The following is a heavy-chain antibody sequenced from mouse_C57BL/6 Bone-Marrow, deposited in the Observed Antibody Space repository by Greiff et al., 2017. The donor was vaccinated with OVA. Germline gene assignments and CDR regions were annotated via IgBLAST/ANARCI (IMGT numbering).Heavy chain of an antibody. CDR3: ARSIYYYGSSFY. CDR1: GYTFTSYW. D-gene: IGHD1-1*01. CDR2: IYPSDSET. V-gene: IGHV1-61*01. Sequence: QVQLQQPGAELVRPGSSVKLSCKASGYTFTSYWMDWVKQRPGQGLEWIGNIYPSDSETHYNQKFKDKATLTVDKSSSTAYMQLSSLTSEDSAVYYCARSIYYYGSSFYWGQGTTLTVSS. J-gene: IGHJ2*01.